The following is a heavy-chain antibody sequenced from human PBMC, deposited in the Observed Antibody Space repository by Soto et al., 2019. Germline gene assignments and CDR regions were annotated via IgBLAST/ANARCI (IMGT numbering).Heavy chain of an antibody. V-gene: IGHV3-30*18. CDR1: GLTFSSYA. J-gene: IGHJ4*02. CDR3: AKDHGPSVAPRYYFDY. D-gene: IGHD1-20*01. CDR2: ILYDGSSR. Sequence: PGGSLRLSCAASGLTFSSYAMHWVRQAPGKGLEWVAVILYDGSSRYYADSVKDRFTISRDNSKSTLYLQLNSLRAEDTAAYYCAKDHGPSVAPRYYFDYWGQGTLVTVSS.